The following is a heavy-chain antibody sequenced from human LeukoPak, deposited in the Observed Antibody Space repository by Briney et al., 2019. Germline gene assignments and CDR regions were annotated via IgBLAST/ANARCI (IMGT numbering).Heavy chain of an antibody. V-gene: IGHV1-18*01. D-gene: IGHD5-18*01. J-gene: IGHJ4*02. CDR2: ISAYNGNT. CDR3: AGILIQGVWIQGLYYFDY. Sequence: ASVKVSCKASGYTFTSYGISWVRQAPGQGLEWMGWISAYNGNTNYAQKLQGRVTMTTDTSTSTAYMELRSLRSDDTAVYYCAGILIQGVWIQGLYYFDYWGQGTLVTVSS. CDR1: GYTFTSYG.